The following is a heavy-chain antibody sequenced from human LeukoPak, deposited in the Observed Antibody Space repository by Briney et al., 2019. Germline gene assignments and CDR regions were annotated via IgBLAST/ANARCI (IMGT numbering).Heavy chain of an antibody. Sequence: GRSLRLSCAASGFTFSSYGMHWVRQAPGKGLEWVAVIWYDGSNKYYADSVKGRFTISRDNSKNTLYLQMNSLRAEDTAVYYCARGGSGWYLYDSWGQGTLVTVSS. CDR3: ARGGSGWYLYDS. CDR1: GFTFSSYG. D-gene: IGHD6-19*01. CDR2: IWYDGSNK. V-gene: IGHV3-33*01. J-gene: IGHJ4*02.